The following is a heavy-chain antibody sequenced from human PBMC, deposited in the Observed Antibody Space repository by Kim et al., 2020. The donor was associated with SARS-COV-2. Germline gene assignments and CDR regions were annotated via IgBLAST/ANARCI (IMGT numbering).Heavy chain of an antibody. V-gene: IGHV3-49*03. CDR1: GFTFGDYA. D-gene: IGHD3-10*01. J-gene: IGHJ6*02. Sequence: GGSLRLSCTASGFTFGDYAMSWFRQAPGKGLEWVGFIRSKAYGGTTEYAASVKGRFTISRDDSKSIAYLQMNSLKTEDTAVYYCRGEGSGSIPKHYYYGMDVWGQGTTVTSP. CDR3: RGEGSGSIPKHYYYGMDV. CDR2: IRSKAYGGTT.